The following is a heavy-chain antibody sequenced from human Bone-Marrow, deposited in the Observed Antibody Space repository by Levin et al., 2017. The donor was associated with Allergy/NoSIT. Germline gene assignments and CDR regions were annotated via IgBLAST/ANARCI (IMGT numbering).Heavy chain of an antibody. J-gene: IGHJ4*02. V-gene: IGHV3-15*01. CDR1: GFTFSNAW. Sequence: SGGSLRLSCAASGFTFSNAWMSWVRQAPGKGLEWVGRIRSKTDGGATDYAAPVKGRFTISRDDSKNTLYLQMNSLKTEDTAVYYCATEVVDLFDYWGQGTLVTVSS. D-gene: IGHD2-15*01. CDR2: IRSKTDGGAT. CDR3: ATEVVDLFDY.